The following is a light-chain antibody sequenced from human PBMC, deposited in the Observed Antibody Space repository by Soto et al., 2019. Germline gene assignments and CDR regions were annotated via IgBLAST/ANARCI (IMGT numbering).Light chain of an antibody. Sequence: DVVMTQSPLSLPVTLGQPASISCRSSQSLIHSDGNTYLNWFQQRPGQSPRRLIYKVSDRDSGVLDRFTGRGAGTDFTLKISRVEAEDVGVYYCMQGTHWPWTVGQGTEVEIK. V-gene: IGKV2-30*02. CDR1: QSLIHSDGNTY. CDR2: KVS. J-gene: IGKJ1*01. CDR3: MQGTHWPWT.